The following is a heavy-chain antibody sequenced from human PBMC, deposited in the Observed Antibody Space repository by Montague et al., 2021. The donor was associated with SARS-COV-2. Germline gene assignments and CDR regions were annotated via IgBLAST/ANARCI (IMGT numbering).Heavy chain of an antibody. J-gene: IGHJ6*02. CDR3: TRDRGIAAADNYYYGMDV. V-gene: IGHV4-59*13. CDR1: GDSIRSYH. Sequence: SETLSLTCTVSGDSIRSYHWTWIRQPPGKGLEWIGRISDSGRTIYNPSLKSRVTISVDTSKNQFFLNLRSMVAADTVIYYCTRDRGIAAADNYYYGMDVWGPGTTVTVSS. CDR2: ISDSGRT. D-gene: IGHD6-13*01.